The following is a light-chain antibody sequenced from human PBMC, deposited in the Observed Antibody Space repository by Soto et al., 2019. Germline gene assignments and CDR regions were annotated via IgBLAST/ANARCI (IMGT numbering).Light chain of an antibody. J-gene: IGKJ1*01. CDR3: QQCYSYPPT. CDR1: QSISSW. Sequence: MQITQSPPTLSVSVGDKSTITCRASQSISSWLAWYQQKPGKAPKVLIYKASNLQSGVPSRFSGSGSGTEFTLTISSLQPDDFATDYCQQCYSYPPTFGQGTKVDIK. V-gene: IGKV1-5*03. CDR2: KAS.